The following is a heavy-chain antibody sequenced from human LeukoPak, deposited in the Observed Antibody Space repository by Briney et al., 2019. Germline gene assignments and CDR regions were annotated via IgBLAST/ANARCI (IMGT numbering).Heavy chain of an antibody. CDR3: ARDRWELLRDDAFDI. D-gene: IGHD1-26*01. CDR2: IKEDGSEK. J-gene: IGHJ3*02. V-gene: IGHV3-7*01. CDR1: GFTFSSYW. Sequence: GGSLRLSSAASGFTFSSYWMSWDRQAPGKVLEWVANIKEDGSEKYYVDSVKGRFTISRDNGKNSLYLQMNSLRAEDTAVYYCARDRWELLRDDAFDIWGQGTMVTVSS.